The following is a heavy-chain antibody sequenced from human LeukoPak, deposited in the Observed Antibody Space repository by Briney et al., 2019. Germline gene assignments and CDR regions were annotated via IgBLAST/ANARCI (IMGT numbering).Heavy chain of an antibody. Sequence: PGGSLRLSCAASGFTFSSYEMNWVRQAPGKGLESISYIGPSGNFINYADSVKGRFTISRDNAKKSLYLQINSLRAEDTAVYYCSRDPRVLDYWGQGTLVTVSS. J-gene: IGHJ4*02. CDR1: GFTFSSYE. V-gene: IGHV3-48*03. CDR2: IGPSGNFI. CDR3: SRDPRVLDY.